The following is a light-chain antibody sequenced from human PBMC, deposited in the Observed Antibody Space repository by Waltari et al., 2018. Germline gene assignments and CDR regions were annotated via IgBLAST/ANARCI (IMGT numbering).Light chain of an antibody. Sequence: QSVLTQPPSVSGAPGQRVTISCTGSSSNIGAGYDVHWYQQLPGTAPKPLIYGNSNRPSGVPDRFSGSKSGTSASLAITGLQAEDEADYYCQSYDSSLSGSPVVFGGGTKLTVL. CDR2: GNS. J-gene: IGLJ2*01. V-gene: IGLV1-40*01. CDR3: QSYDSSLSGSPVV. CDR1: SSNIGAGYD.